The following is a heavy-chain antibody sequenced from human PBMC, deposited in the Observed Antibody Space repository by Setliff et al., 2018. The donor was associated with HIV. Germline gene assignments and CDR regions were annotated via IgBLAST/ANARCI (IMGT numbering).Heavy chain of an antibody. D-gene: IGHD3-10*01. Sequence: SETLSLTCVVSGYSISSGYYWGWIRQPPGKGLEWIASISHSGSTYHNPSLKSRVTISVDTSKKQFSLKLSSVTAADTAVYYCARHPPPEVRGDVTDYWGQGTLVTVSS. V-gene: IGHV4-38-2*01. J-gene: IGHJ4*02. CDR2: ISHSGST. CDR3: ARHPPPEVRGDVTDY. CDR1: GYSISSGYY.